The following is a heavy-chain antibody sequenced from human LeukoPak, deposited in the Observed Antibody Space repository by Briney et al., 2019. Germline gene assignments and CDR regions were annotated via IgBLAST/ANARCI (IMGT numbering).Heavy chain of an antibody. D-gene: IGHD3-10*01. CDR1: GFTFSSYW. CDR2: IRYDGSNK. J-gene: IGHJ3*02. Sequence: GGSLRLSCVASGFTFSSYWMTWVRQAPGKGLEWVAFIRYDGSNKYYADSVKGRFTISRDNSKNTLYLQMNSLRAEDTAVYYCAKDRGEFGEFFSAFDIWGQGTMVTVSS. V-gene: IGHV3-30*02. CDR3: AKDRGEFGEFFSAFDI.